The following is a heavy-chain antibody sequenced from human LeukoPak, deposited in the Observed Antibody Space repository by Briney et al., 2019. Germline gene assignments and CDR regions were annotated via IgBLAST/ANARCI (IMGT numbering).Heavy chain of an antibody. CDR2: INHSGST. V-gene: IGHV4-34*01. Sequence: SETLSLTCAVYGGSFSGYYWSWIRQPPGKGREWIGEINHSGSTNYNPSIKSRVTISVDTSKNQFSLKLSSVTAADTAVYYCARDKYGSGEKGSASDYWGQGTLVTVSS. D-gene: IGHD3-10*01. J-gene: IGHJ4*02. CDR1: GGSFSGYY. CDR3: ARDKYGSGEKGSASDY.